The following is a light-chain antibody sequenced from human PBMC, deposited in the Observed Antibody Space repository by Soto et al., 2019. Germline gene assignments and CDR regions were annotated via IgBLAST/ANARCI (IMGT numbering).Light chain of an antibody. J-gene: IGKJ2*01. Sequence: EVVLTQSPGTLSLSPGESATLSCRASQSVSNNYFAWYQHKPGQAPRLLIFGSSNRATGIPDRFGVSGSGTDFPLTISTLEPENFAEYYWQQYGSSRPYTFGQGTQLEIK. CDR2: GSS. V-gene: IGKV3-20*01. CDR1: QSVSNNY. CDR3: QQYGSSRPYT.